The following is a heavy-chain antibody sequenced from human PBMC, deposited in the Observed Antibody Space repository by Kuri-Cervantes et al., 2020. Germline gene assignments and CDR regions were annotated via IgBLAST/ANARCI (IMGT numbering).Heavy chain of an antibody. CDR3: ARDPETGTEPYYGMDV. CDR1: GFTFSNYN. J-gene: IGHJ6*02. D-gene: IGHD1-7*01. Sequence: GESLKISCAASGFTFSNYNMNWVRQAPGKGLEWVSYIRSSSSTIYYADSVKGRFTISRDNAKNSLYLQMNSLRDEDTAVYYCARDPETGTEPYYGMDVWGQGTTVTVSS. CDR2: IRSSSSTI. V-gene: IGHV3-48*02.